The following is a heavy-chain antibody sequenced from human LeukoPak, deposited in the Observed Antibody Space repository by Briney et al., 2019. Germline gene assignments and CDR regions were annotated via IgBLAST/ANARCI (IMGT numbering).Heavy chain of an antibody. CDR1: GGSISSSSYY. CDR2: IYYSGST. V-gene: IGHV4-39*01. J-gene: IGHJ4*02. CDR3: ARRGMGNSSSY. D-gene: IGHD6-6*01. Sequence: SETLSLTCTVSGGSISSSSYYWGWIRQPPGKGLEWTGSIYYSGSTYYNPSLKSRVTISVDTSKNQFSLKLSSVTAADTAVYYCARRGMGNSSSYWGQGTLVTVSS.